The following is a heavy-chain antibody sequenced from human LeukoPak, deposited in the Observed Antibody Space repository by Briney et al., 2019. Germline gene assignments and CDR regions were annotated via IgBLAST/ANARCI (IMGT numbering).Heavy chain of an antibody. J-gene: IGHJ5*02. D-gene: IGHD4-11*01. CDR3: ARDGPDYILWFDP. Sequence: ASVKVSCKATGYTFSSYGISWVRQAPGQGLEWMGWISAYNGNTNYAQNLQGRVTMTTDTSTTTAYMELRSPRSDDTAVYYCARDGPDYILWFDPWGQGTLVTVSS. CDR1: GYTFSSYG. V-gene: IGHV1-18*01. CDR2: ISAYNGNT.